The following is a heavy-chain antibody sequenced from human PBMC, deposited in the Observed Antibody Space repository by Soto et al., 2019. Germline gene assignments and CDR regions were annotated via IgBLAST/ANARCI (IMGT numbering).Heavy chain of an antibody. CDR3: AKISGSYSGSYYYFDY. V-gene: IGHV3-23*01. CDR1: GFTFSSYA. D-gene: IGHD1-26*01. J-gene: IGHJ4*02. CDR2: ISGSGGST. Sequence: LGGSLRLSCAASGFTFSSYAMSWVRQAPGKGLEWVSAISGSGGSTYYADSVKGRFTISRDNSKNTLYLQMNSLRAEDTAVYYCAKISGSYSGSYYYFDYWGQGTLVTVSS.